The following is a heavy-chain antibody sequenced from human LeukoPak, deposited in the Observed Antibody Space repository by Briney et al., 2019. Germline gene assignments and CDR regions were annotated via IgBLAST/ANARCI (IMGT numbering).Heavy chain of an antibody. J-gene: IGHJ4*02. D-gene: IGHD2-15*01. CDR1: GFIFTNWW. CDR3: TRAGSGASANNR. V-gene: IGHV3-74*01. Sequence: GGSLRLSCAASGFIFTNWWMHWVRHVPGKPPVWVSRIDGDGRITHYADSVNGRFTISRDNARNTVFLQMNSLRVEDTAFYYCTRAGSGASANNRWGQGTLVTVSS. CDR2: IDGDGRIT.